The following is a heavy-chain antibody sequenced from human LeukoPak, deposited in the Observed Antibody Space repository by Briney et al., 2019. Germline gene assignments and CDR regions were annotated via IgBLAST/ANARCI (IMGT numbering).Heavy chain of an antibody. D-gene: IGHD1-20*01. CDR3: ARGPANWNDVYIDY. Sequence: PGGTLRLSCAASGFTFSSYGMSWVRQAPGKGLEWVSAISGSGGSTYYADSVKGRFTISRDNSKNTLYLQMNSLRAEDTAVYYCARGPANWNDVYIDYWGQGTLVTVSS. V-gene: IGHV3-23*01. CDR1: GFTFSSYG. CDR2: ISGSGGST. J-gene: IGHJ4*02.